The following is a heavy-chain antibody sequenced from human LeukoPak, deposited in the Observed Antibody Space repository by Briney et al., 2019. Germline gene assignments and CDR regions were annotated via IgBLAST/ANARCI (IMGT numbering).Heavy chain of an antibody. D-gene: IGHD3-3*01. Sequence: GGSLRLSCAASGFTFSSYRMSWVRQAPGKGLEWVANIKQDGGEKYYVDSVKGRFTISRDNAKKSLYLQMNRLRAEDTAVYYCARRYDFWSGYHYYYYGMDVWGQGTTVTVSS. V-gene: IGHV3-7*01. CDR3: ARRYDFWSGYHYYYYGMDV. J-gene: IGHJ6*02. CDR1: GFTFSSYR. CDR2: IKQDGGEK.